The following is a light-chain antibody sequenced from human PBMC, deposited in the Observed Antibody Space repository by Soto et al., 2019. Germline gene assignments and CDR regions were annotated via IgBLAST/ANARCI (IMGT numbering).Light chain of an antibody. CDR2: DAS. Sequence: EIVMTQSPATLSVSPGETATLSCRASQSVSSSLAWYQQKPGQAPRLLISDASTRAAGLPARFSGSGSGTEFTLTISSLQSEDFAVYFCQQFNNWPKTFGQGTKVEIK. J-gene: IGKJ1*01. CDR3: QQFNNWPKT. V-gene: IGKV3-15*01. CDR1: QSVSSS.